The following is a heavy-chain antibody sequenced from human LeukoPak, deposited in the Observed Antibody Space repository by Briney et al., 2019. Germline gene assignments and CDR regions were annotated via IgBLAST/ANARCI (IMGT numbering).Heavy chain of an antibody. CDR2: INHSGST. D-gene: IGHD2-2*01. Sequence: SETLSLTCAVYGGSFSGYYWSWIRQPPGKGLEWIGEINHSGSTNYNPSLKSRVTISVDTSKNQFSLKLSSVTAADTAVYYCARGEYGDIVVVPASNWFDPWGQGTLATVSS. CDR1: GGSFSGYY. V-gene: IGHV4-34*01. J-gene: IGHJ5*02. CDR3: ARGEYGDIVVVPASNWFDP.